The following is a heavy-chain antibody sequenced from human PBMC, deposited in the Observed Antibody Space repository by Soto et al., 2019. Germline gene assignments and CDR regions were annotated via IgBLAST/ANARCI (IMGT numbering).Heavy chain of an antibody. Sequence: QVQLVQSGAEVKKPGSSVKVSCKASGGTFSSYAISWVRQAPGQGLEWMGGIIPICGTANYAQKFQGRVTITADESTSTAHMELSSLRSEDTAVYYCAREHRYCSVGSCQSGENWFDPWGQGSLVTVSS. J-gene: IGHJ5*02. CDR1: GGTFSSYA. D-gene: IGHD2-15*01. CDR3: AREHRYCSVGSCQSGENWFDP. V-gene: IGHV1-69*01. CDR2: IIPICGTA.